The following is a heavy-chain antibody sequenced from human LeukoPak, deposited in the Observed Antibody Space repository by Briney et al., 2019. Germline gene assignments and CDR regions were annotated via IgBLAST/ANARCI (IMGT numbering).Heavy chain of an antibody. Sequence: SVKVSCKASGGTFSSYAISWVRQAPGQGLEWMGGIIPIFGTANYAQKFQGRVTITADKSTSTAYMELSSLRSEDTAVYYCARVFWPRALNYSGSYNFYGFDPWGQGTLVTVSS. CDR2: IIPIFGTA. J-gene: IGHJ5*02. CDR1: GGTFSSYA. CDR3: ARVFWPRALNYSGSYNFYGFDP. D-gene: IGHD1-26*01. V-gene: IGHV1-69*06.